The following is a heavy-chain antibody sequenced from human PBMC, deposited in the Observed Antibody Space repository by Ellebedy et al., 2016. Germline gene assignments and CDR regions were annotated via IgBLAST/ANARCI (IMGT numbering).Heavy chain of an antibody. CDR2: ISSSSSYI. CDR3: ASGRGGQRSVTDY. CDR1: GFTFSSYS. D-gene: IGHD5-18*01. Sequence: GGSLRLXCAASGFTFSSYSMNWVRPAPGKGLEWVSSISSSSSYIYYADSVKGRFTISRDNAKNSLYLQMNSLRAEDTAVYYCASGRGGQRSVTDYWGQGTLVTVSS. J-gene: IGHJ4*02. V-gene: IGHV3-21*01.